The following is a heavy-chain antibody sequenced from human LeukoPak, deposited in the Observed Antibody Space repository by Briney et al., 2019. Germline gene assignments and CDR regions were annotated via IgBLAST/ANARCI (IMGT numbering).Heavy chain of an antibody. CDR1: GGSFSGYY. CDR3: ARHVKLRRYFAY. V-gene: IGHV4-34*01. Sequence: PSETLSLTCAVYGGSFSGYYWSWIRQPPGKGLEWIGEINHSGSTNYNPSLKSRVTISVDTSKNQFSLKPSSVTAADTAVYYCARHVKLRRYFAYWGQGTLVTVSS. D-gene: IGHD1-26*01. J-gene: IGHJ4*02. CDR2: INHSGST.